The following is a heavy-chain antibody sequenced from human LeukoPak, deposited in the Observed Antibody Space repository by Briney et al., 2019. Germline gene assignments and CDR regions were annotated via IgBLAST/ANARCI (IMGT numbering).Heavy chain of an antibody. D-gene: IGHD6-13*01. V-gene: IGHV1-69*04. CDR3: ARQTGYSSSWYGPRYFDY. J-gene: IGHJ4*02. CDR2: IIPILGIA. CDR1: GGTFSSYA. Sequence: ASVKVSCKASGGTFSSYAISWVRQAPGQGLEWMGRIIPILGIANYAQKFQGRVTITADKFTSTAYMELSSLRSEDTAVYYCARQTGYSSSWYGPRYFDYWGQGTLVTVSS.